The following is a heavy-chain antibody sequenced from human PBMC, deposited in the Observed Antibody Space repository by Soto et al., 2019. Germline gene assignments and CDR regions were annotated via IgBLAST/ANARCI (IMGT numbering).Heavy chain of an antibody. V-gene: IGHV1-46*01. D-gene: IGHD3-10*01. CDR2: INPSGGST. Sequence: ASVKVSCKASGYTFTSYYMHWVRQAPGQGLEWMGIINPSGGSTSYAQKFQGRVTMTRDTSTSTVYMELSSLRSEDTAVYYCARESSLGYYGSGTFDPWGQGTLVTVS. CDR1: GYTFTSYY. CDR3: ARESSLGYYGSGTFDP. J-gene: IGHJ5*02.